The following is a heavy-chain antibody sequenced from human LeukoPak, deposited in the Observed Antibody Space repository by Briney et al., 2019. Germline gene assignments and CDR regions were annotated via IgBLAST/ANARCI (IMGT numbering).Heavy chain of an antibody. CDR3: ARSLGYCSSGSCYSGAWFDP. CDR2: IYYSGST. V-gene: IGHV4-59*01. D-gene: IGHD2-15*01. Sequence: SETLSLTCTVSGGSISSYYWSWIRQPPGKGLEWIGYIYYSGSTNYNPSLKSRVTISVDTSKNQFSLKLSSVTAADTAVYYCARSLGYCSSGSCYSGAWFDPWGQGTLVTVSS. CDR1: GGSISSYY. J-gene: IGHJ5*02.